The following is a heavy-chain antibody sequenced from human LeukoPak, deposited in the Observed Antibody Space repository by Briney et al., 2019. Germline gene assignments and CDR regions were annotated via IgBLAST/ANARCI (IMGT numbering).Heavy chain of an antibody. CDR1: GFTFSSYS. CDR3: ARDIVVVVAAKNYYYGMDV. J-gene: IGHJ6*02. D-gene: IGHD2-15*01. Sequence: GGSLRLSCAASGFTFSSYSMNWVRQAPGKGLEWVSSISTSSSYIYYADSVKGRFTISRDNAKNSLYLQMNSLRAEDTAVYYCARDIVVVVAAKNYYYGMDVWGQGTTVTVSS. CDR2: ISTSSSYI. V-gene: IGHV3-21*01.